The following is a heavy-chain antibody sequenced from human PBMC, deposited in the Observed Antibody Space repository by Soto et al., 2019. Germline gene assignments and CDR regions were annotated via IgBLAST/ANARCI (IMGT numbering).Heavy chain of an antibody. J-gene: IGHJ4*02. V-gene: IGHV4-30-2*01. CDR1: GGSISSGGYS. CDR2: IYHSGST. Sequence: SETLSLTCAVSGGSISSGGYSWSWIRQPPGKGLEWIGYIYHSGSTYYNPSLKSRVTISVDRSKNQFSLKLSSVTAADTAVYYCARDGYYYDSSGYPLDCWGQGTLVTVS. D-gene: IGHD3-22*01. CDR3: ARDGYYYDSSGYPLDC.